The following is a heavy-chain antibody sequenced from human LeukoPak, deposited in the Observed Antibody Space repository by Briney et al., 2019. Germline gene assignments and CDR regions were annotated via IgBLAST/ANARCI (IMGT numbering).Heavy chain of an antibody. CDR3: ARGPPPSGYFDY. D-gene: IGHD2-15*01. CDR2: IYHSGST. J-gene: IGHJ4*02. CDR1: GHSISSSYY. Sequence: SETLSLTCTVSGHSISSSYYWAWIRQTPGKGLEYIGSIYHSGSTYCNPSLKSRVTISVDTSKNQFSLKLSSVTATDTAIYYCARGPPPSGYFDYWGQGTLVTVSS. V-gene: IGHV4-38-2*02.